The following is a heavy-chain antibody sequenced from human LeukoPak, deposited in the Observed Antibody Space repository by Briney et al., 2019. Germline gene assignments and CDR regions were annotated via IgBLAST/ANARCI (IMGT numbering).Heavy chain of an antibody. CDR2: VYYSGST. Sequence: SQTLSLTCTVSGGSISSGGYYWSWIRQHPGKGLEWSGYVYYSGSTYYNPSLKSRVTISVDTSKNQFSLKLSSVTAADTAVYYFARDSVVRGVTYGMDVWGQGTTVTVSS. D-gene: IGHD3-10*01. V-gene: IGHV4-31*03. J-gene: IGHJ6*02. CDR1: GGSISSGGYY. CDR3: ARDSVVRGVTYGMDV.